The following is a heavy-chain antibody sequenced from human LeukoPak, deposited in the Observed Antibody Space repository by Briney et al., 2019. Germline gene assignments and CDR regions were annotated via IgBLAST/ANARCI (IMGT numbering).Heavy chain of an antibody. CDR1: GYTFTSYA. V-gene: IGHV7-4-1*02. CDR3: ARDLRGRVRNYYFDY. CDR2: INTNTGNP. D-gene: IGHD3-16*01. J-gene: IGHJ4*02. Sequence: ASVKVSCKASGYTFTSYAMNWVRQAPGQGLEWMGWINTNTGNPTYAQGFTGRFVFSLDTSVSTAYLQISSLKAEDTAVYYCARDLRGRVRNYYFDYWGQGTLVTVSS.